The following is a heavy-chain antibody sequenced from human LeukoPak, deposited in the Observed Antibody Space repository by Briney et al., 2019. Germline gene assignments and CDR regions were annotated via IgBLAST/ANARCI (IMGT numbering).Heavy chain of an antibody. CDR2: INPNSGGT. CDR1: GYTFTGYY. Sequence: VASVKVSCKASGYTFTGYYMHWVRQAPGQGLEWMGWINPNSGGTNYAQKFQGRVTMTRDTSISTAYMELSRLRSDDTAVYYCARDRRVKWELRVGYYFDHWGQGTLVTVSS. CDR3: ARDRRVKWELRVGYYFDH. J-gene: IGHJ4*02. V-gene: IGHV1-2*02. D-gene: IGHD1-26*01.